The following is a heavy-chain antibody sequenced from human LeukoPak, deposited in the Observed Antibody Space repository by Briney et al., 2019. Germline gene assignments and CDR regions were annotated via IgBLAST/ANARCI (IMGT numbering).Heavy chain of an antibody. CDR1: GGTFSSYA. J-gene: IGHJ5*02. CDR3: ARDPGDYDFWSAEPLNWFDP. Sequence: SVKVSCKASGGTFSSYAISWVRQAPGQGLEWMGGIIPIFGTANYAQKFQGRVTIPADESTSTAYMELSSLRSEDTAVYYCARDPGDYDFWSAEPLNWFDPWGQGTLVTVSS. V-gene: IGHV1-69*13. D-gene: IGHD3-3*01. CDR2: IIPIFGTA.